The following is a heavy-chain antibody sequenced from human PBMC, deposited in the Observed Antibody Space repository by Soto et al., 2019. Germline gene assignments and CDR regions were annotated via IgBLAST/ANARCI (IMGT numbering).Heavy chain of an antibody. CDR1: GGSFSGYY. D-gene: IGHD5-18*01. CDR3: ARGGGYIFGCDYYYGMDV. CDR2: INHSGST. Sequence: SETLSLTCDVYGGSFSGYYWSWIRQPPGKGLEWIGEINHSGSTNYNPSLKSRTTISAHTSKNQLSRKVSSVTAADTAVYYCARGGGYIFGCDYYYGMDVWGQGTTVTVSS. V-gene: IGHV4-34*01. J-gene: IGHJ6*02.